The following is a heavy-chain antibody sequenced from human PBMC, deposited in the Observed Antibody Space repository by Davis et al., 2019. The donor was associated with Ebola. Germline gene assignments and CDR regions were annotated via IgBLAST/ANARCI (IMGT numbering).Heavy chain of an antibody. D-gene: IGHD3-3*01. J-gene: IGHJ4*02. Sequence: PGGSLRLSCTVSGGSVSSGSYQYSWIRQPPGKGLEWIGEISHSGSPNYNPSLKSRVTIFVDTSTNQFSLNLASVTAADTAIYYCAGLLRSLEWGDYWGQGALVAVSS. CDR3: AGLLRSLEWGDY. CDR2: ISHSGSP. V-gene: IGHV4-61*01. CDR1: GGSVSSGSYQ.